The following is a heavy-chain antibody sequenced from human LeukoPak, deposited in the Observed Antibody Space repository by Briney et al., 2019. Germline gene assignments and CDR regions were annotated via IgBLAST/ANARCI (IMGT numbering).Heavy chain of an antibody. D-gene: IGHD3-10*01. V-gene: IGHV1-3*01. CDR2: INAGSGNT. Sequence: GASVKVSCKASGYTFTSYAMHWVRQAPGQRLEWMGWINAGSGNTKYSQNFQGRVTITRDTSASTAYMELSSLRSEDTAVYYCARGAPMAYYYYGMDVWGQGTTVTVSS. CDR1: GYTFTSYA. CDR3: ARGAPMAYYYYGMDV. J-gene: IGHJ6*02.